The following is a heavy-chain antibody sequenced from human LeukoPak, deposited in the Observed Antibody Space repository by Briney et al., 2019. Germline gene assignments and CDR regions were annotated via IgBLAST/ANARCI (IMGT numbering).Heavy chain of an antibody. V-gene: IGHV3-21*01. Sequence: PGGSLRLSCAASGFTFSSYSMNWVRQAPGKGLEWVSSISSSSSYIYYADSVKGRFTISRDNAKNSLYLQMNSLRAEDTAVYYCAREKDSYGTYYFDSWGQGTLVTVSS. CDR1: GFTFSSYS. D-gene: IGHD5-18*01. J-gene: IGHJ4*02. CDR3: AREKDSYGTYYFDS. CDR2: ISSSSSYI.